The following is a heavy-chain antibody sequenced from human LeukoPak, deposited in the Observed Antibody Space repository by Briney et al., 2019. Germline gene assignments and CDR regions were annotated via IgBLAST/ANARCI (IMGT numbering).Heavy chain of an antibody. V-gene: IGHV4-39*02. CDR2: VYYGRSP. Sequence: SETLSLTCTVSGGSISRSTYYWAWIRQPPGKGLEWIGSVYYGRSPYFNPSLESRATISVDTSKNHFSLKMSSVTAADAAVYYCARSSGTGTFSYWGQGTLVTVSS. CDR3: ARSSGTGTFSY. D-gene: IGHD6-25*01. CDR1: GGSISRSTYY. J-gene: IGHJ4*02.